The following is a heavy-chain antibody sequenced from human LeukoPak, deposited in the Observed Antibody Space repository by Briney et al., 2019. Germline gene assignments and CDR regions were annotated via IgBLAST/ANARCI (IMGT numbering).Heavy chain of an antibody. V-gene: IGHV1-24*01. J-gene: IGHJ4*02. Sequence: ASVKVSCKVSGYTLTELSMHWVRQAPGEGLEWMGGFDPEDGETIYAQKFQGRVTMTEDTSTDTAYMELSSLRSEDTAVYYCATVDLRRATFDYWGQGTLVTVSS. D-gene: IGHD4-17*01. CDR2: FDPEDGET. CDR1: GYTLTELS. CDR3: ATVDLRRATFDY.